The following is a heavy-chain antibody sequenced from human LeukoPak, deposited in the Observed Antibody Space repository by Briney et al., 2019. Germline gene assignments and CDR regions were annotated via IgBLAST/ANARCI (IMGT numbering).Heavy chain of an antibody. V-gene: IGHV3-7*01. D-gene: IGHD3-3*01. CDR2: IKQDGSEK. CDR3: ARAGYDFWSGSLGY. CDR1: GFTFSSYW. J-gene: IGHJ4*02. Sequence: GGSLRLSRAASGFTFSSYWMSWVGQAPGKGLEGVANIKQDGSEKFYVDSVKGRFTISRDNAKNSLYLQMNSLRAEDTAVYYCARAGYDFWSGSLGYWGQGTLVTVSS.